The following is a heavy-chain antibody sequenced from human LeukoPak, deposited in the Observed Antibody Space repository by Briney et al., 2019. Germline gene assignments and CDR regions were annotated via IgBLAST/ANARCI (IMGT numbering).Heavy chain of an antibody. D-gene: IGHD6-13*01. CDR1: GYTFTSYD. J-gene: IGHJ4*02. Sequence: ASAKVSCKASGYTFTSYDINWVRQATGQGLEWMGWMNPNSGNTGYAQKFQGRVTITRNTSISTAYMELSSLRSEDTAVYYCAREISSSWEYYFDYWGQGTLVTASS. V-gene: IGHV1-8*03. CDR3: AREISSSWEYYFDY. CDR2: MNPNSGNT.